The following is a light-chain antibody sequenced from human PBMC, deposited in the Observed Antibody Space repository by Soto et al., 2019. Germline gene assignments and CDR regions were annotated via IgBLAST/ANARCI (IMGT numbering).Light chain of an antibody. J-gene: IGLJ2*01. V-gene: IGLV2-14*01. Sequence: QSALTQPASVSGSPGQSITISCTGTSSDVGGYNYVSWYQQHPGKAPKLMIYEVSNRPPGVSNRFSGSKSGNTASLTISGLQAEDEADYYCSSYTSSSSVVFGGGTKVTVL. CDR3: SSYTSSSSVV. CDR2: EVS. CDR1: SSDVGGYNY.